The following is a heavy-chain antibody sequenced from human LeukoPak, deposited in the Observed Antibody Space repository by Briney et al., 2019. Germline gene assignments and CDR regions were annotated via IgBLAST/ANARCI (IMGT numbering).Heavy chain of an antibody. D-gene: IGHD2-2*01. J-gene: IGHJ4*02. V-gene: IGHV3-49*04. CDR2: IRSKAYGGTT. CDR3: TSLWYCSSTSCSGFDY. CDR1: GFTFGDYA. Sequence: PGRSLRLSCAASGFTFGDYAMSWVRQAPGKGLEWVGFIRSKAYGGTTEYAASVKGRFTISRDDSKSIAYLQMNSLKTEDTAVHYCTSLWYCSSTSCSGFDYWGQGTLVTVSS.